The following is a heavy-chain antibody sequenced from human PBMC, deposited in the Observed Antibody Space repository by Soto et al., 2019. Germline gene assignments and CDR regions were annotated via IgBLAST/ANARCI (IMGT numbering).Heavy chain of an antibody. CDR2: IFPIVGTT. CDR3: ARVTHYESSGYALGD. V-gene: IGHV1-69*11. J-gene: IGHJ4*01. Sequence: SVKVSCKASGYNFGSYASRWVRQAPGQGLEWMGRIFPIVGTTNYAQKFQGRVTITADESTHTGYMELSSLRSEDTAVYYCARVTHYESSGYALGDWGQGTLVTVSS. CDR1: GYNFGSYA. D-gene: IGHD3-22*01.